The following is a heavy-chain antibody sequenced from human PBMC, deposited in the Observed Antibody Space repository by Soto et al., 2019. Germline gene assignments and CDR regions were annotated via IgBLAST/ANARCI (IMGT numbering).Heavy chain of an antibody. J-gene: IGHJ4*02. Sequence: SETLSLTCTVSGGSISSYYWSWIRQPPGKGLEWIGYIYYSGSTNYNPSLKSRVTISVDTSKNQFSLKLNSVTAADTAVYYCARGGVDYYDSGGYYFSPYYFDYWGQGTLVTVSS. CDR2: IYYSGST. V-gene: IGHV4-59*08. CDR3: ARGGVDYYDSGGYYFSPYYFDY. CDR1: GGSISSYY. D-gene: IGHD3-22*01.